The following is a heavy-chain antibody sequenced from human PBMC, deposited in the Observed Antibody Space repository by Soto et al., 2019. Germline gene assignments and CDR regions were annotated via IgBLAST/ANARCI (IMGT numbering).Heavy chain of an antibody. CDR2: ISSSTSHT. Sequence: QVQLVESGGGLVKPGGSLRLSCAVSGFTFSDYYMTWIRQAPGKGLEWVSYISSSTSHTNYADSVKGRFTISRDNAKNALFLQMNSLRAEHTAGQYCARGRGAAADYFDFWGQGTLVTVSS. V-gene: IGHV3-11*05. D-gene: IGHD6-13*01. J-gene: IGHJ4*02. CDR1: GFTFSDYY. CDR3: ARGRGAAADYFDF.